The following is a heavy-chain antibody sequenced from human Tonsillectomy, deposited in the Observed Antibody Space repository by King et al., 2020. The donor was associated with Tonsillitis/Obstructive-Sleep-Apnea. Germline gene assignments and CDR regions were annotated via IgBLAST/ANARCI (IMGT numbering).Heavy chain of an antibody. CDR2: IYPDTSHA. V-gene: IGHV5-51*01. Sequence: VQLVESGAEVKKPGESLKISCKGSGYSFNTYWIGWVRQLPGQGLDWMGVIYPDTSHAKYSPSFQGHVTISADVSISTAYLQWSSLKASDTAIYYCARLSITTTMTDNWLDSWGQGTLVTVSS. D-gene: IGHD4-17*01. J-gene: IGHJ5*01. CDR1: GYSFNTYW. CDR3: ARLSITTTMTDNWLDS.